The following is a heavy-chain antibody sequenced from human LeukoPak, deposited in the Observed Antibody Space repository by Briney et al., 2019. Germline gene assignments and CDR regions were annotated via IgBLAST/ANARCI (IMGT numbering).Heavy chain of an antibody. CDR2: IWYDGSNK. Sequence: HPGGSLRLSCAASGFTFSSYGMHWVRQAPSKGLEWVAVIWYDGSNKYYADSVKGRFTISRDNSKNTLYLQMNSLRAEDTAVYYCARDQDHDIDYWGQGTLVTVSS. V-gene: IGHV3-33*01. J-gene: IGHJ4*02. D-gene: IGHD1-1*01. CDR1: GFTFSSYG. CDR3: ARDQDHDIDY.